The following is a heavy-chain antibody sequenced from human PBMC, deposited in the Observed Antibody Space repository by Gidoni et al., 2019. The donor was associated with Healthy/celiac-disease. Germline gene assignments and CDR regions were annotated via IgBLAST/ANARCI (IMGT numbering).Heavy chain of an antibody. J-gene: IGHJ4*02. CDR1: GFTFSNAW. V-gene: IGHV3-15*01. Sequence: DVPLVVSGGGLVKPGGSLRLSCAATGFTFSNAWMSWVRQVPGKGLEWVGRIKSKTDGGTTDYAAPVKGRFTISRDDSKNTLYLQMNSLKTEDTAVYYCTTEGTAVGLDYWGQGTLVTVSS. CDR3: TTEGTAVGLDY. D-gene: IGHD6-13*01. CDR2: IKSKTDGGTT.